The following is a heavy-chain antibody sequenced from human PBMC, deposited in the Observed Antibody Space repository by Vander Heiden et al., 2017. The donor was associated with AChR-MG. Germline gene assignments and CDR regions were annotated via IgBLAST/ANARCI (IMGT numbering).Heavy chain of an antibody. V-gene: IGHV1-2*02. Sequence: QVQLVQSGAEVKKPGASVKVSCKASGYTFTGYYMHWVRQAPEQGLEWMGWINPNSGGTNYAQKFQGRVTMTRDTSISTAYMELSRLRSDDTAVYYCARVVRGYSYGRSVGDWFDPWGQGTLVTVSS. CDR1: GYTFTGYY. J-gene: IGHJ5*02. CDR2: INPNSGGT. CDR3: ARVVRGYSYGRSVGDWFDP. D-gene: IGHD5-18*01.